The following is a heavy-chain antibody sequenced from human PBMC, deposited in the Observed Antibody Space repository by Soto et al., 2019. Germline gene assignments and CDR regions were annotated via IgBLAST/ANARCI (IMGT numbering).Heavy chain of an antibody. CDR2: IDLTDSYT. J-gene: IGHJ4*02. V-gene: IGHV5-10-1*01. Sequence: GESLTISCKASGYSFRNNWITWLRQMPGKGLEWMGRIDLTDSYTSYSPSFQGHVSFSADTSINTAYLQWSSLRASDTAMYYCARHGGAYYDSRGYHYALDFWGQGTPVTVSS. D-gene: IGHD3-22*01. CDR1: GYSFRNNW. CDR3: ARHGGAYYDSRGYHYALDF.